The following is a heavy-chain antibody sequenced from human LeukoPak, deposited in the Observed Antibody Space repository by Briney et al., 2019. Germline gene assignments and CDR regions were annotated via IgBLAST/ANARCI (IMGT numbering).Heavy chain of an antibody. V-gene: IGHV4-39*07. J-gene: IGHJ3*02. Sequence: SETLSLTCTVSGGSISTSNYYWSWIRQPPGKGLEWIGNIFYSGSTYYSPSLKSRVTISLDTSRNQFSLKLNSVTAADTAVYYCAKSNGYGLVGIWGQGTMVTVSS. D-gene: IGHD3-10*01. CDR2: IFYSGST. CDR3: AKSNGYGLVGI. CDR1: GGSISTSNYY.